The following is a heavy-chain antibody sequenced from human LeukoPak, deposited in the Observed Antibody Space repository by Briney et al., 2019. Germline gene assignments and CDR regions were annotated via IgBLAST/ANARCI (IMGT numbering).Heavy chain of an antibody. CDR1: GGSISSYY. Sequence: SETLSLTCTVSGGSISSYYWSWIRQPPGKGLEWIGYIYYSGSTNYNPSLKSRVTISVDTSKNQFSLKLSPVTAADTAVYYCARDSLFSGFDYWGQGTLVTVSP. CDR3: ARDSLFSGFDY. V-gene: IGHV4-59*01. CDR2: IYYSGST. D-gene: IGHD3-16*01. J-gene: IGHJ4*02.